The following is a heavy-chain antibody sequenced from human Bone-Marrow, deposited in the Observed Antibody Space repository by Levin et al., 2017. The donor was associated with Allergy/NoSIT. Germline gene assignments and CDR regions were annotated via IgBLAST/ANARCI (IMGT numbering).Heavy chain of an antibody. V-gene: IGHV7-4-1*02. Sequence: GASVKVSCKASGYTFKNYALNWVRQAPGQGLEWMGQINTNTGNPTYAPGFTGRFVFSLDTAVSTAFLQINNLEPEATAVYYWAVNYAYFYMDIWGKGTTVTVSS. CDR3: AVNYAYFYMDI. CDR2: INTNTGNP. D-gene: IGHD5-24*01. CDR1: GYTFKNYA. J-gene: IGHJ6*03.